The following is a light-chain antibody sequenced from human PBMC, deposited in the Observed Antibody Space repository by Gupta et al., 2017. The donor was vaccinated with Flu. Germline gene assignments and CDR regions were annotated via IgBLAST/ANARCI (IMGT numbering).Light chain of an antibody. J-gene: IGKJ2*01. CDR2: AAS. CDR3: QQVNSYPYT. CDR1: QGISSY. V-gene: IGKV1-9*01. Sequence: PSFLSASIGDRVTITCRASQGISSYLAWYQQEPGKAPKLLIYAASTLQSGVPSRFSGSKSGREFILTISSLRPEDFATYYCQQVNSYPYTFGQGTKLEIK.